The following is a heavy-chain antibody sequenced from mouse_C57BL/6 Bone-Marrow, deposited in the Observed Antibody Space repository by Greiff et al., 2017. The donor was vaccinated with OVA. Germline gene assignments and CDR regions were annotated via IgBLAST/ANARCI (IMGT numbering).Heavy chain of an antibody. V-gene: IGHV1-74*01. J-gene: IGHJ2*01. CDR3: ANRALWDEGYFDY. CDR2: IHPSDSDT. D-gene: IGHD4-1*01. CDR1: GYTFTSYW. Sequence: LKRPQPVAELVKPGASVKVSCKASGYTFTSYWMHWVKQRPGQGLEWIGRIHPSDSDTNYNQKFKGKATLTVDKSSSTAYMQLSSLTSEDSAVYYCANRALWDEGYFDYWGQGTTLTVSS.